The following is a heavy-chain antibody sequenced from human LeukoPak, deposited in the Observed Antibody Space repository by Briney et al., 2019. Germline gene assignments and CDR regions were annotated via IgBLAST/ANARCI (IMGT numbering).Heavy chain of an antibody. Sequence: GGSLRLSCAASGFTFSSYEMNWVRQAPGKGLEWVSYISSSGSTIYYADSVKGRFTISRDNAKNSLYLQMNSLRAEDTAVYYCARDPRGSYLRLDNWFDPWGQGTLVTVSS. CDR2: ISSSGSTI. V-gene: IGHV3-48*03. D-gene: IGHD1-26*01. J-gene: IGHJ5*02. CDR1: GFTFSSYE. CDR3: ARDPRGSYLRLDNWFDP.